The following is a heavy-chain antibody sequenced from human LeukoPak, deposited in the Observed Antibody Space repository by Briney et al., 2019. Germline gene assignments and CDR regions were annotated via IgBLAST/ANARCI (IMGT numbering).Heavy chain of an antibody. J-gene: IGHJ5*02. V-gene: IGHV3-74*01. CDR1: GITFGNNW. CDR3: ARDVPHNWFDT. Sequence: GGSLRLSCAASGITFGNNWMHWVRQGPGKGLVWISRINSDGGGAIYADSVKGRFTVSRDNAKNTLYLQTNSLRAEDTAVYYCARDVPHNWFDTWGQGTLVTVSS. CDR2: INSDGGGA.